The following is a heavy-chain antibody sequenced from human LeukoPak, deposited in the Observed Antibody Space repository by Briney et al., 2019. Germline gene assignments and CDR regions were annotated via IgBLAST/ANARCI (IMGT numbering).Heavy chain of an antibody. V-gene: IGHV3-53*01. CDR2: IYTGGTT. Sequence: GGSLRLSCAASGFTVSGNYMSWVRQAPGKGLEWVSIIYTGGTTYYADSVKGRFNISRDNSKNTLYLQMNSLRAEDTAVYYCARGLYAAAFDSWGQGTLVTVSS. J-gene: IGHJ4*02. CDR1: GFTVSGNY. D-gene: IGHD2-2*01. CDR3: ARGLYAAAFDS.